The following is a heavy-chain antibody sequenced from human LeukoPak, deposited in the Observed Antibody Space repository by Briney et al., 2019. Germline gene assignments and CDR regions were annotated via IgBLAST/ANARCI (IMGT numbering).Heavy chain of an antibody. V-gene: IGHV4-4*07. D-gene: IGHD3-22*01. CDR2: IYTSGST. J-gene: IGHJ3*02. CDR1: GGSISSYY. CDR3: ARDKRSSGYYYGDAFDI. Sequence: SETLSLTCTVSGGSISSYYWSWIRQPAGKGLEWIGRIYTSGSTNYNPSLKSRVTMTVDTSKNQFSLKLSSVTAADTAVYYCARDKRSSGYYYGDAFDIWGQGTMVTVSS.